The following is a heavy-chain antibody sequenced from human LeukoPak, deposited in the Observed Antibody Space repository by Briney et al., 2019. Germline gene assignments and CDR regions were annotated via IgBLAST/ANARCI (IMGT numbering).Heavy chain of an antibody. CDR3: ARARYSYALNFDY. CDR1: GGSISSYY. J-gene: IGHJ4*02. V-gene: IGHV4-59*01. CDR2: IYYSGST. Sequence: SETLSLTCTVSGGSISSYYWSWIRQPPGKGLEWIGYIYYSGSTNYNPSLKSPVTISVDTSKNQFSLKLSSVTAADTAVYYCARARYSYALNFDYWGQGTLVTVSS. D-gene: IGHD5-18*01.